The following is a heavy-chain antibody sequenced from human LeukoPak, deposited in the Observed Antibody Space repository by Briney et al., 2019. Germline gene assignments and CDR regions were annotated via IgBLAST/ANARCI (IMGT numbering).Heavy chain of an antibody. D-gene: IGHD5-18*01. CDR3: AKLGGKGYSYGPDY. Sequence: PGGSLRLSCAASGFTFSSYGMHWVRQAPGKGLEWVAVISYDGSNKYYADSVKGRFTISRDNSKNTLYLQMNSLRAEDTAVYYCAKLGGKGYSYGPDYWGQGTLVTVSS. CDR2: ISYDGSNK. CDR1: GFTFSSYG. J-gene: IGHJ4*02. V-gene: IGHV3-30*18.